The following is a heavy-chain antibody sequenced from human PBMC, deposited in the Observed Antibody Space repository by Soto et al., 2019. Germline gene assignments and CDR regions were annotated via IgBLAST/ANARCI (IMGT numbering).Heavy chain of an antibody. D-gene: IGHD3-10*01. CDR2: IAHDGSNK. J-gene: IGHJ6*03. CDR3: ARDYYGSGSYWNYYYYYMDV. CDR1: GFTFRSYA. Sequence: PGGSLRLSCAASGFTFRSYAMHWVRQAPGKGLECVANIAHDGSNKYYRDYVKGRFTISRDNAKNTLYLQMNSLRAEDTAVYYCARDYYGSGSYWNYYYYYMDVGGNGTTVTVSS. V-gene: IGHV3-30-3*01.